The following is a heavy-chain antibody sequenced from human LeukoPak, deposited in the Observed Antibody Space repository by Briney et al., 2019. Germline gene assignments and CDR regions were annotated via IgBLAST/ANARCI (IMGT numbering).Heavy chain of an antibody. D-gene: IGHD5-18*01. J-gene: IGHJ4*02. CDR2: ISAYNGNT. CDR3: ATQYSYGPYYFDY. V-gene: IGHV1-18*01. CDR1: GGTFSSYG. Sequence: ASVKVSCKASGGTFSSYGISWVRQAPGQGLEWMGWISAYNGNTNYAQKLQGRVTMTTDTSTSTAYMELRSLRSDDTAVYYCATQYSYGPYYFDYWGQGTLVTVSS.